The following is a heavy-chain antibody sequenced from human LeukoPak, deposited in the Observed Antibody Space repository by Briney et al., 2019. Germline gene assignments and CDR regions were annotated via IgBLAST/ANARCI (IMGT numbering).Heavy chain of an antibody. J-gene: IGHJ4*02. D-gene: IGHD2-2*01. V-gene: IGHV1-18*04. Sequence: ASVKVSCKASGYTFTMYGISWVRQAPGQGLEWMGWISGYNGDRNYAQKLQGRVTMTTDTFTNTAYMELRSLSYDDTAVYYCARAYGRSSTSWKFDYWGQGTLVTVSS. CDR3: ARAYGRSSTSWKFDY. CDR2: ISGYNGDR. CDR1: GYTFTMYG.